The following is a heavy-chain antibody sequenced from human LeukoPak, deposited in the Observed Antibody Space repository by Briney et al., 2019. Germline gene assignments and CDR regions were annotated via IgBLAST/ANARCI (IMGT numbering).Heavy chain of an antibody. V-gene: IGHV3-7*01. D-gene: IGHD4-23*01. CDR1: GLTVSSSY. J-gene: IGHJ4*02. CDR2: IRQDDSEK. CDR3: ATDRKVGTWDPRFNY. Sequence: PGGSLRLSCAASGLTVSSSYMTWVRQAPGKGLEWVGNIRQDDSEKNYVDSVKGRFTISRDNAKSSLYLQMNSLRAEDTAIYYCATDRKVGTWDPRFNYWGQGTLVTVSS.